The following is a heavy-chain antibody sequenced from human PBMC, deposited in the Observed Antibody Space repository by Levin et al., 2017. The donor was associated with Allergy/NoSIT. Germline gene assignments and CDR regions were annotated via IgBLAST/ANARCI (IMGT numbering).Heavy chain of an antibody. CDR2: ISYDGSNK. V-gene: IGHV3-30*18. CDR3: ANQPMVRGVIMNFDY. CDR1: GFTFSSYG. Sequence: SCAASGFTFSSYGMHWVRQAPGKGLEWVAVISYDGSNKYYADSVKGRFTISRDNSKNTLYLQMNSLRAEDTAVYYCANQPMVRGVIMNFDYWGQGTLVTVSS. J-gene: IGHJ4*02. D-gene: IGHD3-10*01.